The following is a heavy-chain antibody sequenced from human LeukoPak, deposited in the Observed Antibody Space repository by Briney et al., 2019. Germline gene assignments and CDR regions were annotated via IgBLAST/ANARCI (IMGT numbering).Heavy chain of an antibody. CDR2: INPNSGGT. CDR1: GYTFTGYY. D-gene: IGHD1-1*01. V-gene: IGHV1-2*06. J-gene: IGHJ3*02. CDR3: ARDAYVHNAFDI. Sequence: ASVKVSCKASGYTFTGYYMHWVRQAPGQGLEWMGRINPNSGGTNYAQTFQGRVTMTRDTSISTASMELSRLRSDDTAVYYCARDAYVHNAFDIWGQGTMVTVSS.